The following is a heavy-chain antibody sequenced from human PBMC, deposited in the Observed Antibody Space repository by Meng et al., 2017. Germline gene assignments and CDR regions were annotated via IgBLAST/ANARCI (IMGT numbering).Heavy chain of an antibody. CDR1: GYSFTSYC. J-gene: IGHJ4*02. Sequence: MVSCKGSGYSFTSYCIVWLRQMPGKGLEWMGIIYPGDSDTRYSPSFQGQVTISADKSISTAYLQWSSLKASENAMYYCARRAFGGYGYWGQGTLVTVSS. D-gene: IGHD3-10*01. V-gene: IGHV5-51*01. CDR3: ARRAFGGYGY. CDR2: IYPGDSDT.